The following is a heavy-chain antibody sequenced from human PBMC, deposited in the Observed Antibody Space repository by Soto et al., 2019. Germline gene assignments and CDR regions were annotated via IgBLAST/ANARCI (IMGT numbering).Heavy chain of an antibody. V-gene: IGHV3-73*02. CDR1: GFTFSGSA. D-gene: IGHD6-13*01. J-gene: IGHJ4*02. CDR3: TTNYGSSCYYFDY. Sequence: EVQLVESGGGLVQPGGSLKLSCAASGFTFSGSAMHWVRQASGKGLEWVGRIRSKANSYATAYAASVKGRFTISRDDSKNTAYLQMNSLKTEDTAVYYCTTNYGSSCYYFDYWGQGTLVTVSS. CDR2: IRSKANSYAT.